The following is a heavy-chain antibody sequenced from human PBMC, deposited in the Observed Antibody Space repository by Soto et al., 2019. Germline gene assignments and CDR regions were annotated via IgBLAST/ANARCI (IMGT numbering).Heavy chain of an antibody. CDR1: GYRFTTYG. Sequence: QVQLVQSGADMKKPGASVKVSCRTSGYRFTTYGISWVRQAPGQGLEWMGWISTYNEKKKYIQKFQGRLTMTTEASTITAYMELKTLRSDDTAVYYCARDTFVVSRGWDAFDSWGQGTLVTVSS. V-gene: IGHV1-18*04. CDR2: ISTYNEKK. CDR3: ARDTFVVSRGWDAFDS. D-gene: IGHD6-19*01. J-gene: IGHJ4*02.